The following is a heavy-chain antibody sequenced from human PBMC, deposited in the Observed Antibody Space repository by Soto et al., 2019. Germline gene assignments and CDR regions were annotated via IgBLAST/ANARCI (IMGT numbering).Heavy chain of an antibody. J-gene: IGHJ4*01. CDR1: GFMFSSYA. D-gene: IGHD6-19*01. CDR3: TFVLNSSIIIVRFDF. Sequence: GGSLRLCCAASGFMFSSYAMSWFRLAPGKGLEWVSAISGSGGSTYYADSVKGRFTISRDNSKNTLYLQMNSLRAEDTAVYYCTFVLNSSIIIVRFDFWGNGTL. V-gene: IGHV3-23*01. CDR2: ISGSGGST.